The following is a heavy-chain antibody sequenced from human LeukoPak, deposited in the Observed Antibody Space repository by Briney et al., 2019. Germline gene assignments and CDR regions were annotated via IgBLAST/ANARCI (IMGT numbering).Heavy chain of an antibody. V-gene: IGHV4-38-2*02. CDR2: IYHSGST. J-gene: IGHJ4*02. D-gene: IGHD3-16*01. Sequence: SETLSLTCTVSGHSVTNAYFWVWIRQPPGKGLEWIGNIYHSGSTHYNPSLKSRVAISVDTSKNQFSLKLTSVSAADTAVYYCARLITSGTYYFDQWGQGTLVTVSS. CDR3: ARLITSGTYYFDQ. CDR1: GHSVTNAYF.